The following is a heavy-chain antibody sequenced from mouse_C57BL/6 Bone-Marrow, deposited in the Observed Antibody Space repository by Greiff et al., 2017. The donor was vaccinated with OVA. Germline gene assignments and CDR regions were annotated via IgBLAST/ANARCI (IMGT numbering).Heavy chain of an antibody. J-gene: IGHJ4*01. CDR1: GYTFTSYW. CDR2: IYPGSGST. CDR3: ARDSNYFYYAMDY. V-gene: IGHV1-55*01. D-gene: IGHD2-5*01. Sequence: VQLQQPGAELVKPGASVKMSCKASGYTFTSYWITWVKQRPGQGLEWIGDIYPGSGSTNYNEKFKSKATLTVDTSSSTAYMQLSSLTSEDSAVYYCARDSNYFYYAMDYWGQGTSVTVSS.